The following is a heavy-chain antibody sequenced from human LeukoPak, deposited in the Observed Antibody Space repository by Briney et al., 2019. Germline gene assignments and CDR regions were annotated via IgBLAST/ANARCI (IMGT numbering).Heavy chain of an antibody. CDR3: ARGDYDSSGYYSPYNWFDP. D-gene: IGHD3-22*01. J-gene: IGHJ5*02. V-gene: IGHV4-4*02. CDR2: IYHSGST. Sequence: PSETLSLTCAVSGGSISSSNWWSWVRPPPGKGLEWIGEIYHSGSTNYNPSLKSRVTISVDKSKNQFSLKLSSVTAADTAVYYCARGDYDSSGYYSPYNWFDPWGQGTLVTVSS. CDR1: GGSISSSNW.